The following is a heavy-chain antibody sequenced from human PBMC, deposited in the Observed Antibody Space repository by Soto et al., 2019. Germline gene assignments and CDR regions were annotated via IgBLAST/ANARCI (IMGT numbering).Heavy chain of an antibody. CDR3: ASSLTIADWNWFDP. CDR1: GGTFSSYA. CDR2: IIPIFGTA. V-gene: IGHV1-69*13. D-gene: IGHD3-10*01. Sequence: SVKVSCKASGGTFSSYAISWVRQAPRQGLEWMGGIIPIFGTANYAQKFQGRVTITADESTSTAYMELSSLRSEDTAVYYCASSLTIADWNWFDPWGQGTLVTVSS. J-gene: IGHJ5*02.